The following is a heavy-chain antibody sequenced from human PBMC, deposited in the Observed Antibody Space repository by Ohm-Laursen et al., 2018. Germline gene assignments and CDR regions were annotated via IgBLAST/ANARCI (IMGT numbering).Heavy chain of an antibody. Sequence: TLSLTCSVSGDSISAHYWSWIRQPPGKGLEWIGYIHHTGYTTYNPSLKSRVTISVDTSKNQFSLKLSSVTAADTAVYYCARSVEATGTFGSWGQGTLVTVSS. CDR3: ARSVEATGTFGS. D-gene: IGHD1-1*01. V-gene: IGHV4-59*11. CDR1: GDSISAHY. CDR2: IHHTGYT. J-gene: IGHJ4*02.